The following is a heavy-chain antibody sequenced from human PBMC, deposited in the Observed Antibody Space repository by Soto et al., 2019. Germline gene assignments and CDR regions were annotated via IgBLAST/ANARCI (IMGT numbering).Heavy chain of an antibody. D-gene: IGHD6-19*01. CDR2: ISPMVGMA. J-gene: IGHJ3*02. CDR3: AREGYNSGRDTLDI. V-gene: IGHV1-69*01. CDR1: GGTFSSYG. Sequence: QVQLVQSGAEEKKPGSSVRVSCKAPGGTFSSYGISWVRQAPGQGLEWMGGISPMVGMANYAERIQGRVTITADESTSTANMELRSLTSEDTATYYCAREGYNSGRDTLDIWGQGTMVTVSS.